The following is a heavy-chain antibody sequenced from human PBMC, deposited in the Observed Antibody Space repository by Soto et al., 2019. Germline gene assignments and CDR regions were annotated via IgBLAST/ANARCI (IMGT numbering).Heavy chain of an antibody. CDR3: ARMGLVPAAIGYYYYYGMDV. CDR2: IWYDGSNK. CDR1: GFTFSSYG. Sequence: GGSLRLSCAASGFTFSSYGMHWVRQAPGKGLEWVAVIWYDGSNKYYADSVKGRFTISRDNSKNTLYLQMNSLRAEDTAVYYCARMGLVPAAIGYYYYYGMDVWGQGTTDTGSS. J-gene: IGHJ6*01. V-gene: IGHV3-33*01. D-gene: IGHD2-2*02.